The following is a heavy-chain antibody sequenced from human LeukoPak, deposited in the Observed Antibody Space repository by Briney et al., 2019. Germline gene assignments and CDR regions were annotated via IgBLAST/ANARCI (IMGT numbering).Heavy chain of an antibody. CDR2: IYYSGST. CDR1: GGSISSSSYY. D-gene: IGHD6-13*01. CDR3: VAAIAAAGSGWFDP. Sequence: SETLSLTCTVSGGSISSSSYYWGWIRQPPGKELEWIGTIYYSGSTYYNPSLKSRVSISVDTSKNQFSLKLTSVTAADTAVYYCVAAIAAAGSGWFDPWGQGTLVTVSS. J-gene: IGHJ5*02. V-gene: IGHV4-39*07.